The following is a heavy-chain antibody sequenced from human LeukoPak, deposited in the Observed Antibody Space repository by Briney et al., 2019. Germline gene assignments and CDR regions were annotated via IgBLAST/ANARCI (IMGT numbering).Heavy chain of an antibody. Sequence: GASVKVSCKASGYTFTGYYMHWVRQAPGQGLEWMGWINPNSGGTNYAQKFQGRVTMTRDTSISTAYKELSRLRSDDTAVYYCARSRDKLLWFGELLERYFDYWGQGTLVTVSS. CDR3: ARSRDKLLWFGELLERYFDY. J-gene: IGHJ4*02. D-gene: IGHD3-10*01. V-gene: IGHV1-2*02. CDR2: INPNSGGT. CDR1: GYTFTGYY.